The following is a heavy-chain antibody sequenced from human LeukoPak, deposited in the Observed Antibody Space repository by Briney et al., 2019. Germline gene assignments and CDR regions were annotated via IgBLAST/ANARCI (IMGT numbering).Heavy chain of an antibody. J-gene: IGHJ4*02. Sequence: PGGSLRLSCGASGFTFSNYWVHWVRQAPGKGLVWVSRINRDGSTTKYADSVKGRFTVSRDNAKNTLNLQMNSLRAEDTAVYYCARDKKSGESSEIDYWGQGTLVTVSS. V-gene: IGHV3-74*03. CDR1: GFTFSNYW. D-gene: IGHD3-10*01. CDR2: INRDGSTT. CDR3: ARDKKSGESSEIDY.